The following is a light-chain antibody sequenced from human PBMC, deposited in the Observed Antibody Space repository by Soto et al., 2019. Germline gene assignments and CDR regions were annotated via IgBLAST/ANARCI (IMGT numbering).Light chain of an antibody. CDR2: EAT. CDR1: SSDVGTYDL. Sequence: QSALTQPASVSGSPGQSITISCTGSSSDVGTYDLVSWYQHHPGAAPKLMIYEATRRPSGISNRFSGSKSGNTASLTISGLQAEDEADYYCCSYAGSYTFYVFGTGTKVTVL. V-gene: IGLV2-23*01. CDR3: CSYAGSYTFYV. J-gene: IGLJ1*01.